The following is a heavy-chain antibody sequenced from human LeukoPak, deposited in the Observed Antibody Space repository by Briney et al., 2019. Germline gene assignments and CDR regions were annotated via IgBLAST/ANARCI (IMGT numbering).Heavy chain of an antibody. CDR3: ARSNFPYSSSWYTPSED. D-gene: IGHD6-13*01. CDR1: GYSFTSYW. J-gene: IGHJ4*02. Sequence: GESLKISCKGSGYSFTSYWIGWVRQMPGKGLEWMGIIYPGDSDTRYSPSFQGQVTISADKSISTAYLQWSSLKASDTAMYYCARSNFPYSSSWYTPSEDGGQGTLVTVA. V-gene: IGHV5-51*01. CDR2: IYPGDSDT.